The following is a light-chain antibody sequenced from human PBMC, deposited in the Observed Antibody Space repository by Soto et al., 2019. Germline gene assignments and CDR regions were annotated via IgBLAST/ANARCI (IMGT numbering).Light chain of an antibody. J-gene: IGLJ3*02. CDR3: QSYDSSLSGSV. CDR1: SSNIGAGYD. Sequence: QSVLTQPPSVSGAPGQRVTISCTGISSNIGAGYDVHWYQQLPGTAPKLLIYGNSNRPSGVPDRFSGSKSGTAASLAITGLQAEDEADYSCQSYDSSLSGSVFGRGTKLTVL. V-gene: IGLV1-40*01. CDR2: GNS.